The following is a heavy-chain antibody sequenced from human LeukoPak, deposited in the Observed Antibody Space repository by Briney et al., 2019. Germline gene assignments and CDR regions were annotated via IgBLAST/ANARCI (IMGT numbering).Heavy chain of an antibody. D-gene: IGHD2-2*01. CDR3: ARGSYAAFDY. CDR1: GGSLRSGCYS. J-gene: IGHJ4*02. Sequence: PSDTLSLTRAVSGGSLRSGCYSWSWSRQPPGKGLEWIGEINHGGSTNYNPSLKRRVTISVDTSKNQFSLKLSSVTAADTAVYYCARGSYAAFDYWGQGTLVTVSS. V-gene: IGHV4-30-2*01. CDR2: INHGGST.